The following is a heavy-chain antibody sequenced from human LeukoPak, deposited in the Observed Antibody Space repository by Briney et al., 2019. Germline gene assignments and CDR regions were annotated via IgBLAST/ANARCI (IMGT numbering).Heavy chain of an antibody. CDR2: INGGTT. CDR3: AICRRYSSGWCNWLDP. V-gene: IGHV3-23*01. CDR1: GITFSSDA. D-gene: IGHD6-19*01. J-gene: IGHJ5*02. Sequence: GGSLRLSCAASGITFSSDAMTWVRQAPGKGLEWVSSINGGTTLYAGSVKGRFTISRDNSKNTLFLQMNGLRAEDTAVYFCAICRRYSSGWCNWLDPWGQGTRVTVSS.